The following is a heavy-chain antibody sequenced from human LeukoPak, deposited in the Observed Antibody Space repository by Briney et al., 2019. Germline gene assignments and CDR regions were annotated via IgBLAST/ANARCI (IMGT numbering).Heavy chain of an antibody. CDR1: GFTFSSYS. V-gene: IGHV3-21*01. J-gene: IGHJ3*02. D-gene: IGHD3-10*01. CDR2: ISSSSSYI. Sequence: GGSLRLSCAASGFTFSSYSMNWVRQAPGKGLEWVSSISSSSSYIYYADSVKGRFTTSRDNAKNSLYLQMNSLRAEDTAVYYCARCDPNGSGSSDAFDIWGQGTMVTVSS. CDR3: ARCDPNGSGSSDAFDI.